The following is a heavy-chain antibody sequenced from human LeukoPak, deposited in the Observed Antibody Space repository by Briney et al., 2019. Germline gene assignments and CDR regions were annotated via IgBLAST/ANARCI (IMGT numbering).Heavy chain of an antibody. CDR2: ISGSGGST. D-gene: IGHD3-3*01. CDR1: GFTFSSYA. CDR3: AKEIAITIFGVVTYYFDY. V-gene: IGHV3-23*01. Sequence: GGSLRLSCAASGFTFSSYAMSWVRQAPGKGLEWVSAISGSGGSTYYADSVKGRFTISRDSSKNTLYLQMNSLRAEDTAVYYCAKEIAITIFGVVTYYFDYWGQGTLVTVSS. J-gene: IGHJ4*02.